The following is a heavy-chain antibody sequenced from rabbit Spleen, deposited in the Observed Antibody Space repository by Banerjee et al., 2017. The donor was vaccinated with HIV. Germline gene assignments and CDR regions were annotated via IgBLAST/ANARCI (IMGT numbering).Heavy chain of an antibody. D-gene: IGHD4-1*01. CDR3: ARDRGSGWGDAFDP. V-gene: IGHV1S8*01. CDR2: IDPIFGTT. Sequence: QEQLVESGGGLVQPGGSLKLSCKASGFDFSSYGVSWVRQAPGKWLEWIGYIDPIFGTTSYASWVNGRFTISSDNAQNTVDLQMNSLTAADTATYFCARDRGSGWGDAFDPWGPGTLVTVS. CDR1: GFDFSSYG. J-gene: IGHJ2*01.